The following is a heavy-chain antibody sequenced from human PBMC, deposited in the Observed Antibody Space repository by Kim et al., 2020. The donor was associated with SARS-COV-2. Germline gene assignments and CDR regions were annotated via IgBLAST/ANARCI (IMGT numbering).Heavy chain of an antibody. J-gene: IGHJ4*02. CDR3: AKAVVVVAAYWD. Sequence: GSLRLSCAASGFSFSSYAMSWVRQAPGKGLEWVSAISGSGGSTYYADSVKGRFTISRDNSKNTLYLQMNSLRAEDTAVYYCAKAVVVVAAYWDWGQGILVTVSS. CDR1: GFSFSSYA. V-gene: IGHV3-23*01. CDR2: ISGSGGST. D-gene: IGHD2-15*01.